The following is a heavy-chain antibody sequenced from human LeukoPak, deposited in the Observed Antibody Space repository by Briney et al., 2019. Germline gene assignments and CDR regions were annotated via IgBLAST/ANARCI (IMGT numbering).Heavy chain of an antibody. J-gene: IGHJ4*02. CDR3: ARDLRAPPGY. CDR1: GFTFSSYW. D-gene: IGHD1-1*01. V-gene: IGHV3-74*01. CDR2: MKGDGSST. Sequence: PGGSLRLSCVASGFTFSSYWMYWVRQDPGKGLVWVSGMKGDGSSTTYADSVKGRFTISRDNAKNTVYLQMNRLRAEDTGVYYCARDLRAPPGYWGQGTLVTVSS.